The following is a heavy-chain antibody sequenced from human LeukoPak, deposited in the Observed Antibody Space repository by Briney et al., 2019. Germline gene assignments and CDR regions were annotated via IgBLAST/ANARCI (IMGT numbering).Heavy chain of an antibody. CDR2: IYYSGST. V-gene: IGHV4-39*07. Sequence: KTSETLSLTCTVSGGSISSSSYYWGWIRQPPGKGLEWIGSIYYSGSTYYNPSLKSRVTISVDTSKDQFSLKLSSVTAADTAVYYCATQLLWFGELMIIDYWGQGTLVTVSS. J-gene: IGHJ4*02. CDR3: ATQLLWFGELMIIDY. CDR1: GGSISSSSYY. D-gene: IGHD3-10*01.